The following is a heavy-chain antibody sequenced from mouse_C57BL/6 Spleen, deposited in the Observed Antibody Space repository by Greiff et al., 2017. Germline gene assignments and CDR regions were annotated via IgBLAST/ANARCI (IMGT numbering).Heavy chain of an antibody. J-gene: IGHJ4*01. Sequence: EVQLQQSGPELVKPGASVKISCKASGYTFTDYYMNWVKQSHGKSLEWIGDINPNNGGTSYNQKFKGKATLTVDKSSSTAYMELRSLTSEDSAVYYCAREGYGSGSYWGQGASVTVSS. CDR3: AREGYGSGSY. D-gene: IGHD1-1*01. CDR1: GYTFTDYY. V-gene: IGHV1-26*01. CDR2: INPNNGGT.